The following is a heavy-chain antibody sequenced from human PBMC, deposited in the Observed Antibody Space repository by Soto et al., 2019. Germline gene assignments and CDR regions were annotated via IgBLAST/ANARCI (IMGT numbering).Heavy chain of an antibody. CDR3: AKRFPCSSTSCYDY. CDR2: ISGSGGST. CDR1: GFTFSSYA. V-gene: IGHV3-23*01. D-gene: IGHD2-2*01. J-gene: IGHJ4*02. Sequence: PGGSLRLSCAASGFTFSSYAMSWVRQAPGKGLEWVSAISGSGGSTYYADSVKGRFTISRDNSKNTLYLQMNSLRAEDTAGYYCAKRFPCSSTSCYDYWGQGTLVTVSS.